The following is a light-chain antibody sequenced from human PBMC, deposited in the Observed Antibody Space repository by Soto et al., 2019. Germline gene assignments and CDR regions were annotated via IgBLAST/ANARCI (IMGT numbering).Light chain of an antibody. CDR2: AAS. V-gene: IGKV1-39*01. CDR1: QSISSY. Sequence: DIQMTQSPSSLSASIGDRVTITCRASQSISSYLNWYQQKPGKAPKLLIYAASSLQSGVPSRFSGSGSGTDFTLTISSLQTEDFTTYYCQQSYSTPRTFGQGTKVEIK. CDR3: QQSYSTPRT. J-gene: IGKJ1*01.